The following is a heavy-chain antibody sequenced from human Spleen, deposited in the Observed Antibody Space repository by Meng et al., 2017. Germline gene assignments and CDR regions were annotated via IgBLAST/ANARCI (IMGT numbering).Heavy chain of an antibody. J-gene: IGHJ4*02. CDR1: GYSFTNYW. V-gene: IGHV5-51*01. CDR3: ARRTRLSSGSYPYYFDY. Sequence: KVSCKVSGYSFTNYWIGWVRQMPGKGLEWIGIIYPGDSDTRYTPSFQGQVSISVDKSISTAYLQWSSLKASDTAMYYCARRTRLSSGSYPYYFDYWGRGTLVTVSS. CDR2: IYPGDSDT. D-gene: IGHD3-10*01.